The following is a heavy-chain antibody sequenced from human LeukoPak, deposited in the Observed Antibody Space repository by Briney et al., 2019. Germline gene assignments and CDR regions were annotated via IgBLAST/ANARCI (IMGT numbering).Heavy chain of an antibody. V-gene: IGHV3-33*06. J-gene: IGHJ4*02. CDR1: GFTFSSYG. CDR3: AKDGSTVIRYYFDY. Sequence: SGRSLRLPCAASGFTFSSYGMHWVRQAPGKGLEWVAVIWYDGSNKYYADSVKGRFTISRDNSKNTLYLQMNSLRAEDTAVYYCAKDGSTVIRYYFDYWGQGTLVTVSS. D-gene: IGHD4-17*01. CDR2: IWYDGSNK.